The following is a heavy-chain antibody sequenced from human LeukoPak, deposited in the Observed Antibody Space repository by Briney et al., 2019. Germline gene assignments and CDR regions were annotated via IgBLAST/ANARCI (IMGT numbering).Heavy chain of an antibody. Sequence: GGSLRLSCAASGFAFSSYAMSWVRQAPGKGLEWVSAISGSGGSTYYADSVKGRFTISRDNAKNSLYLQMNSLRAEDTAVYYCARGYYDSSDPFDYWGQGTLVTVSS. D-gene: IGHD3-22*01. CDR2: ISGSGGST. CDR1: GFAFSSYA. V-gene: IGHV3-23*01. CDR3: ARGYYDSSDPFDY. J-gene: IGHJ4*02.